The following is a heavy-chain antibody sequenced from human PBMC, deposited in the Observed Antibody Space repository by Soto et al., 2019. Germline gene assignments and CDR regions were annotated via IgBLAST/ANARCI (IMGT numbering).Heavy chain of an antibody. J-gene: IGHJ4*02. V-gene: IGHV4-30-2*01. CDR1: GRSINSAGYS. CDR2: PHHGDAT. Sequence: SETLSLTCPVYGRSINSAGYSWNLIRQPPWRGLEWVEYPHHGDATYSNPSLKSLVSISVDWAKNQFSLKLNAVTAADTDVYYGDKAFTAMGLFDYWGPGILVTVSS. D-gene: IGHD2-21*02. CDR3: DKAFTAMGLFDY.